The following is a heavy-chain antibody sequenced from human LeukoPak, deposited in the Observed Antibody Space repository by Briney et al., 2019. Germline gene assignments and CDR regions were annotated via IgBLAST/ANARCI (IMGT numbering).Heavy chain of an antibody. V-gene: IGHV3-30*18. CDR1: GFTFSSYG. Sequence: PGGSLRLSCAAAGFTFSSYGMHWVRQAPGKGLEGVAIMSYDGSNKYYADSVKGRFTISRDNSKNTLSLQMNSLRDEDTAVYYCAKTPWAAGGGYFDYWGQGTLVTVSS. CDR2: MSYDGSNK. CDR3: AKTPWAAGGGYFDY. D-gene: IGHD1-26*01. J-gene: IGHJ4*02.